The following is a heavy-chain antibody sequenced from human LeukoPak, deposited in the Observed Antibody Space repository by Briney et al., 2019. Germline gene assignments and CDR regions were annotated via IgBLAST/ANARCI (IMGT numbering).Heavy chain of an antibody. Sequence: ASVKVSCKASGYTFTGYYMHWVRQAPGQGLEWMGWISPNSGGTNYAQKFQGRVTMTRDTSISTAYMELSRLRSDDTAVYYCARDLGQRKWELPGAFDYWGQGTLVTVSS. CDR3: ARDLGQRKWELPGAFDY. D-gene: IGHD1-26*01. CDR2: ISPNSGGT. CDR1: GYTFTGYY. V-gene: IGHV1-2*02. J-gene: IGHJ4*02.